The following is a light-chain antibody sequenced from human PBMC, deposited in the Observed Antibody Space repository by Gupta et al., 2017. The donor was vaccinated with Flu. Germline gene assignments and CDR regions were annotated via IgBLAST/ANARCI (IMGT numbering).Light chain of an antibody. J-gene: IGLJ3*02. CDR1: SSNIENNY. CDR2: ENS. V-gene: IGLV1-51*01. Sequence: QSVFTQPPSVSAAPGQKVTISSSGSSSNIENNYVSWYQQLPGTAPKLLIYENSKRPSGIPDRFSGSKSDTSATLGITGLQTGDEADYYCGTWDSSLSAWVFGGGTKLTVL. CDR3: GTWDSSLSAWV.